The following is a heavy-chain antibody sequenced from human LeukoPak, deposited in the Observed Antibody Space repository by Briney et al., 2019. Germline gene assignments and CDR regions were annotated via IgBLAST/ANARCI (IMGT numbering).Heavy chain of an antibody. CDR3: ARDGGFLRFLEPYYGMDV. CDR1: GYTFTSYG. D-gene: IGHD3-3*01. Sequence: ASVKVSCKASGYTFTSYGISRVRQAPGQGLEWMGWISAYNGNTNYAQKLQGRVTMTTDTSTSTAYMELRSLRSDDTAVYYCARDGGFLRFLEPYYGMDVWGQGTTVTVSS. J-gene: IGHJ6*02. CDR2: ISAYNGNT. V-gene: IGHV1-18*01.